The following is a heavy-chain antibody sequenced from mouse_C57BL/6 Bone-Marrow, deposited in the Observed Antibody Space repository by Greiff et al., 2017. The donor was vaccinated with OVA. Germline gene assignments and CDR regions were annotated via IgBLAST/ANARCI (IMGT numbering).Heavy chain of an antibody. CDR1: GFTFSNYW. CDR3: TIPRFAY. J-gene: IGHJ3*01. CDR2: ISSGGDYI. Sequence: EVMLVESGGGLVQPGGSMKLSCVASGFTFSNYWMNWVRQSPEKRLEWVAYISSGGDYIYYADTVKGRFTISRDNARNTLYLQMSSLKSEDTAMYYCTIPRFAYWGQGTLVTVSA. V-gene: IGHV5-9-1*02.